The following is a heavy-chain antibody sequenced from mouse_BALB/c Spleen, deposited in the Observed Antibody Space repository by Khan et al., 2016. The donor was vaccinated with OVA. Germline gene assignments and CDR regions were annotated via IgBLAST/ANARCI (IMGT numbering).Heavy chain of an antibody. CDR2: IRYSGSI. CDR3: AIDYSSSYYYFDY. Sequence: EVQLQESGPGLVKPSQSLFLTCTVTGYSISSDYAWNWIRQFPGNKLEWMGHIRYSGSISYYPSLKRRISITRDTSKNQFFLQLNSVTTDDTATYYCAIDYSSSYYYFDYWGQGTTLTVSS. D-gene: IGHD1-1*01. CDR1: GYSISSDYA. J-gene: IGHJ2*01. V-gene: IGHV3-2*02.